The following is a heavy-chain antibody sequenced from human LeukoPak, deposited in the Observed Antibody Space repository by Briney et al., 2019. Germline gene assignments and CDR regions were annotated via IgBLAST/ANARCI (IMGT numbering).Heavy chain of an antibody. CDR3: ASESGSFF. Sequence: SETLSLTCSVSGGSISSSSYYWGWIRQPPGKGLEWIGDISYSGNTYCNPSLKSRVTISVDTSKNQFSLKLSSVTATDTAVYYCASESGSFFWGQGTLVTVSS. V-gene: IGHV4-39*01. J-gene: IGHJ4*02. CDR1: GGSISSSSYY. D-gene: IGHD3-22*01. CDR2: ISYSGNT.